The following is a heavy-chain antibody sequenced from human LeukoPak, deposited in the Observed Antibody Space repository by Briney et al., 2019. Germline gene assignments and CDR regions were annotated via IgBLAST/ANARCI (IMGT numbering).Heavy chain of an antibody. V-gene: IGHV1-2*02. D-gene: IGHD1-1*01. CDR3: ARVLSNWNYHDY. CDR2: INPNSGGT. Sequence: ASVKVSCKASGYTFTGYYMHWVRQAPGQGLEWVGWINPNSGGTNYAQKFQGRVTMTRDTPISTAYMELSRLRSDDTAVYYCARVLSNWNYHDYWGQGTLVTVSS. J-gene: IGHJ4*02. CDR1: GYTFTGYY.